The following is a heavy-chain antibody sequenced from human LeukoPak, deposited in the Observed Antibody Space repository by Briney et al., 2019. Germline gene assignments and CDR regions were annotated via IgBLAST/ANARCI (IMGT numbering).Heavy chain of an antibody. J-gene: IGHJ4*02. V-gene: IGHV3-43*02. CDR1: GFTFDDYA. CDR2: ISGDGGRT. Sequence: GGSLRLSCAASGFTFDDYAMHWVRQAPGKGLEWVSLISGDGGRTYYADSVKGRFSISRDNSKNSLYLQMNSLTTEDTALYYCAKSHRIAAAGTGFDSWGQGTLLTVSS. CDR3: AKSHRIAAAGTGFDS. D-gene: IGHD6-13*01.